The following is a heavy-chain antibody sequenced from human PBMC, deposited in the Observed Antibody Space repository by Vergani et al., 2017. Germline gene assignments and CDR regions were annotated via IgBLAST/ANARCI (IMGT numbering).Heavy chain of an antibody. Sequence: EVQLVESGGGLVQPGGSLRLSCAASGFTFSSYWMSWVRQAPGKGLEWVANIKQDGSEKYYVDSVKGRFTISRDKAKNSLYLQMNSLRAEDTAVYYCASGTSYDSSGWALGYWGQGTLVTVSS. D-gene: IGHD3-22*01. J-gene: IGHJ4*02. CDR2: IKQDGSEK. CDR3: ASGTSYDSSGWALGY. CDR1: GFTFSSYW. V-gene: IGHV3-7*03.